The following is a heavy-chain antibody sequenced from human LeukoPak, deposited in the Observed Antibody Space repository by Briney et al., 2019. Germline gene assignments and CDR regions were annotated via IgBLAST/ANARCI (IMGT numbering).Heavy chain of an antibody. CDR2: IYYSGST. D-gene: IGHD4-17*01. Sequence: SEPLTPTCTLSGRPFSSYIKIWIRHPPGKALEWIGYIYYSGSTNYNPSLKSRVTISVDTSKNQFSLKLSSVTAADTAVYYCARGNYGDPFDYWGQGTLVTVSS. J-gene: IGHJ4*02. CDR3: ARGNYGDPFDY. CDR1: GRPFSSYI. V-gene: IGHV4-59*13.